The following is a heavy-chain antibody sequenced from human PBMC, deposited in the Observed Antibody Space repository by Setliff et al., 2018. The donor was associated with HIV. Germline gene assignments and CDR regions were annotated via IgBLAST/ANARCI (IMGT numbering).Heavy chain of an antibody. CDR2: IYTSGST. Sequence: PSETLSLTCTVSGGSISGYYWRWIRQPAGKGLEWIGRIYTSGSTNYNPSLKSRVTLSVDTSKNQFSLKLNSVTAADTAVYYCARDLPELTGRSFDPWGQGTLVTVSS. J-gene: IGHJ5*02. D-gene: IGHD1-20*01. CDR3: ARDLPELTGRSFDP. V-gene: IGHV4-4*07. CDR1: GGSISGYY.